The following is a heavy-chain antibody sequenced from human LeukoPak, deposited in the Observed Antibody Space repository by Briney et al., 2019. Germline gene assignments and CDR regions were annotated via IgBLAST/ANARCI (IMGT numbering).Heavy chain of an antibody. J-gene: IGHJ5*02. CDR1: GFTFSSYE. D-gene: IGHD3-10*02. CDR3: ARMVGKLLSYNWFDP. V-gene: IGHV3-48*03. Sequence: PGGSLRLSCAASGFTFSSYEMNWVRQAPGKGLEWVSYISSSGSTIYYADSVKGRFTISRDNAKNSLYLQMNSLRAEDTAVYYCARMVGKLLSYNWFDPWGQGTLVAVSS. CDR2: ISSSGSTI.